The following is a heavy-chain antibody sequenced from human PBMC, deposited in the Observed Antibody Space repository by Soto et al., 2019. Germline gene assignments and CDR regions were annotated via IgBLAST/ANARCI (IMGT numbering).Heavy chain of an antibody. Sequence: QVQLVQSGAEVKKPGTSVKVSCKASGYIFSNYYMHWVRQAPGQGLEWMGVFNPSGAATHYAQSFPGRVSVTRDTSTSTVYMELSTLTSEDTAVYYCARRGMSKIGFDTWGQGTMVTVSS. V-gene: IGHV1-46*01. J-gene: IGHJ3*02. D-gene: IGHD3-10*01. CDR1: GYIFSNYY. CDR3: ARRGMSKIGFDT. CDR2: FNPSGAAT.